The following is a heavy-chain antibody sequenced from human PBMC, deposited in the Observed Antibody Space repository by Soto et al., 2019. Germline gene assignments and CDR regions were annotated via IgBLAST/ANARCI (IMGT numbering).Heavy chain of an antibody. CDR3: ARALRDGYYLFDY. CDR2: IIPLFGTA. V-gene: IGHV1-69*13. CDR1: EGTFSSYA. D-gene: IGHD1-26*01. Sequence: GASVKVSCKASEGTFSSYAISWVRQAPGQGLEWMGGIIPLFGTANYAQKFQGRVTITADESTSTAYMELSSLRSEDTAVYYCARALRDGYYLFDYWGQGTLVTVSS. J-gene: IGHJ4*02.